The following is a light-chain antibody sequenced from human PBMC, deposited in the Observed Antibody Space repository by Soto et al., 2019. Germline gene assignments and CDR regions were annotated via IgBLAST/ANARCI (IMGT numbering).Light chain of an antibody. CDR3: QQYGNSPLYT. J-gene: IGKJ2*01. V-gene: IGKV3-20*01. Sequence: EIVLTQSPGTLSLSPGERATLSCRASQSVSSSYLAWYQQKPGQAPRLLIYGASSRATGIPDRFSGIGSGTAFTLAISSLEPDDCAVYYCQQYGNSPLYTFGPGTRLEIK. CDR2: GAS. CDR1: QSVSSSY.